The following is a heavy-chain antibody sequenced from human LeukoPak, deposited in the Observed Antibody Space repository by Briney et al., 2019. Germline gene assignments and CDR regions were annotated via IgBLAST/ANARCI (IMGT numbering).Heavy chain of an antibody. Sequence: RGSLRLSCAASGFGFSNFWMIRVRQAPGKGPEWVANIKEDGSLKNYVDSVEGRFTVSRDNAKNTLYLQMNSLRLEDTAVYYCVRDWAPASMQAAPFDCWGQGTLVTVSS. CDR3: VRDWAPASMQAAPFDC. CDR2: IKEDGSLK. J-gene: IGHJ4*02. CDR1: GFGFSNFW. D-gene: IGHD2/OR15-2a*01. V-gene: IGHV3-7*01.